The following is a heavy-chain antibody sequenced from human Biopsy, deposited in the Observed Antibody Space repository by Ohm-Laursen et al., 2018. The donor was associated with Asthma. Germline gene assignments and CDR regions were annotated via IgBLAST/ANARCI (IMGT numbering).Heavy chain of an antibody. Sequence: SLRLSCTASGFTFDDYAMHWVRQAPRKGLEWVSGISWNSGSIGYADSVKGRFTISRDNAKNSLYLQMNSLRAEDTALYYCAKGEWELLEANFDYWGQGTLVTVSP. CDR1: GFTFDDYA. CDR3: AKGEWELLEANFDY. V-gene: IGHV3-9*01. D-gene: IGHD1-26*01. CDR2: ISWNSGSI. J-gene: IGHJ4*02.